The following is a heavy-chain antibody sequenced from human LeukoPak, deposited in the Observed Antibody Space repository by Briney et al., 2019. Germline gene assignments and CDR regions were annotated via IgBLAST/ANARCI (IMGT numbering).Heavy chain of an antibody. CDR1: GFTFSNSW. V-gene: IGHV3-7*01. D-gene: IGHD1-26*01. CDR3: ARYLPEGGSYYSRDYYYYGMDV. J-gene: IGHJ6*02. CDR2: IKYDGSEY. Sequence: GGSLRLSCAVSGFTFSNSWMSWVRQAPGKGLEWVANIKYDGSEYYYVDSVKGRFTISRDNAKNSLYLQMSSLRSEDTAVYYCARYLPEGGSYYSRDYYYYGMDVWGQGTTVTVSS.